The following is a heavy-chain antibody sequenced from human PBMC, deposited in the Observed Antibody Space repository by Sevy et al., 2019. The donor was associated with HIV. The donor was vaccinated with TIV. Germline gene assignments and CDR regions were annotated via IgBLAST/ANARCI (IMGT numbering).Heavy chain of an antibody. CDR2: INQDGSGK. CDR3: ARETGSSHFDY. Sequence: GSLRLSCAASGFTFSKYWMSWVRQAPGKGLEWVANINQDGSGKYYVDSVKGRFTISRDNGKNSLYLQMNSLRAEDTAVYYCARETGSSHFDYWGQGTLVTVSS. D-gene: IGHD3-10*01. J-gene: IGHJ4*02. V-gene: IGHV3-7*01. CDR1: GFTFSKYW.